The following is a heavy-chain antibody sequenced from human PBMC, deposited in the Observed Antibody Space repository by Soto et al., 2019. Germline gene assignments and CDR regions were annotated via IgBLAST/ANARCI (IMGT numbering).Heavy chain of an antibody. Sequence: QVQLQQWGAGLLKPSETLSLTCAVYGGSFSGYYWSWIRQPPGKGLEWIGEINHSGSTNYNPSLKSRVTISVDTSKNQFSLKLSSVTAADTAVYYCAGQYDILTGIPLLYWGQGTLVTVSS. J-gene: IGHJ4*02. CDR1: GGSFSGYY. CDR3: AGQYDILTGIPLLY. CDR2: INHSGST. D-gene: IGHD3-9*01. V-gene: IGHV4-34*01.